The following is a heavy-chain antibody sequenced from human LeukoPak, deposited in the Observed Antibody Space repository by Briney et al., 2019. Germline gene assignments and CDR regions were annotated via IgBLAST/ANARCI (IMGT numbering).Heavy chain of an antibody. CDR3: ARSYGDYITGAYAFDV. CDR2: IYYSGST. CDR1: GGSISNYY. V-gene: IGHV4-59*08. J-gene: IGHJ3*01. Sequence: PSETLSLTCTVSGGSISNYYWSWIRQPPEKGLEWIAYIYYSGSTNYNPSLKSRLTISVDTSKNQFPLKLSSVTAADTAVYYCARSYGDYITGAYAFDVWGQGTMVTVSS. D-gene: IGHD4-17*01.